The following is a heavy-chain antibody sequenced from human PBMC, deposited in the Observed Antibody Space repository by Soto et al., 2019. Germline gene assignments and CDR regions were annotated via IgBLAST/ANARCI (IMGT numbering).Heavy chain of an antibody. Sequence: QMQLVQSGPEVKKPGTSVKISCKASGFTFSSSSVQWVRQARGERLEWLGWIVVGSGNTVYAQKFQERVTITRDMSTSTTDMDLSSLRSEDTAVYYCAADGRAYSGYDLGYWGQGTLVTVSS. CDR1: GFTFSSSS. J-gene: IGHJ4*02. D-gene: IGHD5-12*01. CDR2: IVVGSGNT. V-gene: IGHV1-58*01. CDR3: AADGRAYSGYDLGY.